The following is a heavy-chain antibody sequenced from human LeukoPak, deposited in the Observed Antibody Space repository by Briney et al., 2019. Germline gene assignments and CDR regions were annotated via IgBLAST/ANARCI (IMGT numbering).Heavy chain of an antibody. CDR2: IYHTGST. D-gene: IGHD1-26*01. CDR1: GGSFSGYY. CDR3: ASPSKWELSDLDY. V-gene: IGHV4-34*01. J-gene: IGHJ4*02. Sequence: SETLSLTCVVYGGSFSGYYWSWIRQPPGKGLEWIGSIYHTGSTYYNPSLKSRVTISVDPSKNRFSLQLRSVTAADTAMYYCASPSKWELSDLDYWGQGTLVTVSS.